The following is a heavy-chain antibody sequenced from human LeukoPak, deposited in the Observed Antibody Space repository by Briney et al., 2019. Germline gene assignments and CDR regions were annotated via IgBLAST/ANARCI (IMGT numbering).Heavy chain of an antibody. Sequence: SETLSLTCTVSGGSISSSTYYWGWIRQPPGKGLEWIGSIYYSGGTYYNPSLKSRVTISIDTSKNQFSLKLRSVTAADTAVYYCARDGNALWGQGTLVTVSS. CDR3: ARDGNAL. D-gene: IGHD1-1*01. CDR2: IYYSGGT. CDR1: GGSISSSTYY. V-gene: IGHV4-39*07. J-gene: IGHJ4*02.